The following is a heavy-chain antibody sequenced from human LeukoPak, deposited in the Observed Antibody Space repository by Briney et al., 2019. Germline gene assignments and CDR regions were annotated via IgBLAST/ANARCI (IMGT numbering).Heavy chain of an antibody. D-gene: IGHD3-10*01. V-gene: IGHV3-11*01. CDR3: ARKAGYYYGSGDY. J-gene: IGHJ4*02. Sequence: PGGSLRLSCAASGFTFSDYNLRWIRQAPGKGLEWVSSISRSGSTKYYADSVKGRFTISRDNAKNSLFLQMTSLRAEDTAVYYCARKAGYYYGSGDYWGQGTLVTVSS. CDR1: GFTFSDYN. CDR2: ISRSGSTK.